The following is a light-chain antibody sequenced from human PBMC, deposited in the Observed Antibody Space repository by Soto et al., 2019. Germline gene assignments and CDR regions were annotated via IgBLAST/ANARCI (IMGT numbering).Light chain of an antibody. CDR3: SSYTSSVI. Sequence: QSALTQPASVSGSPGQSITISCTRSSSDIGGYNYVSWYQQHPGKAPKLIIYEVSNRPSGVSNRFSGSKSGNTASLTISGLQAEDESDYYYSSYTSSVIFGGGTKLTVL. CDR2: EVS. J-gene: IGLJ2*01. V-gene: IGLV2-14*01. CDR1: SSDIGGYNY.